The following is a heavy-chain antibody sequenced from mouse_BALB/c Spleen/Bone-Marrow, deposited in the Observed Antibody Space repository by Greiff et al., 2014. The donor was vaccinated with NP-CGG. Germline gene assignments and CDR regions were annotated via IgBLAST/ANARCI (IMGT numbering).Heavy chain of an antibody. CDR1: GYAFTNYL. Sequence: QVQLQQSGAELVRPGTSVKVSCKASGYAFTNYLIEWVKQRPGQGLEWIGVINPGSGGTNYNEKFKGKATLTADKSSSTAYMQLSSLTPDDSAVYFCARRDGNYAWFAYWGQGTLVTVSA. V-gene: IGHV1-54*03. CDR2: INPGSGGT. D-gene: IGHD2-1*01. J-gene: IGHJ3*01. CDR3: ARRDGNYAWFAY.